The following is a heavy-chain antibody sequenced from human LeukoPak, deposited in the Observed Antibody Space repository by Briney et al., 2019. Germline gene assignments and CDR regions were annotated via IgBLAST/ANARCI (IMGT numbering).Heavy chain of an antibody. CDR3: ARDLGNFFLPYYDYMDV. Sequence: GGSLRLSCAASGFTISVHWMHWVRQVPGKGLVWVSRINTDGRAATYADSVKGRFTIFRDNAKNTVYLQMDSLRTEDTAVYYCARDLGNFFLPYYDYMDVWGKGTTVTVSS. J-gene: IGHJ6*03. V-gene: IGHV3-74*01. CDR2: INTDGRAA. D-gene: IGHD2/OR15-2a*01. CDR1: GFTISVHW.